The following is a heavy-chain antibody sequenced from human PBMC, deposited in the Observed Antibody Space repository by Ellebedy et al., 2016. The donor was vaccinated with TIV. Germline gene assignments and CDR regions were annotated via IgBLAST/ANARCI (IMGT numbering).Heavy chain of an antibody. CDR1: GYTFTGYY. D-gene: IGHD6-13*01. CDR3: ARAYSSSWYNNYYYYYGMDV. CDR2: INPNSGGT. J-gene: IGHJ6*02. V-gene: IGHV1-2*02. Sequence: ASVKVSCXASGYTFTGYYMHWVRQAPGQGLEWMGWINPNSGGTNYAQKFQGRVTMTRDTSISTAYMELSSLRSEDTAVYYCARAYSSSWYNNYYYYYGMDVWGQGTTVTVSS.